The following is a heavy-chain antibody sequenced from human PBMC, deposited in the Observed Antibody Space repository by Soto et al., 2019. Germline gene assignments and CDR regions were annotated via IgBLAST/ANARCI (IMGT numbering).Heavy chain of an antibody. Sequence: ETLSLTCTVSGGSISSYDWSWIRQPPGKGLEWIGYIYYSGSTNYNPSLKSRVTISVDTSKNQFSLKLSSVTAADTAVYYCARSSPYYYDSSGYSGYNWFDPWGQGTLVTVSS. CDR2: IYYSGST. CDR3: ARSSPYYYDSSGYSGYNWFDP. CDR1: GGSISSYD. J-gene: IGHJ5*02. V-gene: IGHV4-59*08. D-gene: IGHD3-22*01.